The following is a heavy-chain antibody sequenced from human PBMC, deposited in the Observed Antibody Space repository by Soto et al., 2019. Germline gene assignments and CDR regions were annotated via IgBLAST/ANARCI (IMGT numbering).Heavy chain of an antibody. CDR2: ISYDGSNK. CDR3: ARDTYSSSWKYYYYSMDV. CDR1: GFTFSSYA. V-gene: IGHV3-30-3*01. J-gene: IGHJ6*02. Sequence: GGSLRLSCAASGFTFSSYAMHWVRQAPGKGLEWVAVISYDGSNKYYADSVKGRFTISRDNSKNTLYLQMNSLRAEDTAVYYCARDTYSSSWKYYYYSMDVWGQGTTVTVSS. D-gene: IGHD6-13*01.